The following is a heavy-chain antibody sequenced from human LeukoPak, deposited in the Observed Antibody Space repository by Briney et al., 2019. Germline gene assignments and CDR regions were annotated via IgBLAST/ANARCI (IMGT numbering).Heavy chain of an antibody. CDR2: IIPIFGTA. D-gene: IGHD6-19*01. J-gene: IGHJ3*02. CDR3: AQGAIAVAGYHAFDI. V-gene: IGHV1-69*05. CDR1: GGTFSSYA. Sequence: SVKVSCKASGGTFSSYAISWVRQAPGQGLEWMGRIIPIFGTANYAQKFQGRVTITTDESTSTASMELSSLRSEDTAVYYCAQGAIAVAGYHAFDIWGQGTMVTVSS.